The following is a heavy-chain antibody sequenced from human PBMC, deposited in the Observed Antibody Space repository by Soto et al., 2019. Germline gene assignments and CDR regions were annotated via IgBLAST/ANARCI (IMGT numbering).Heavy chain of an antibody. CDR3: ARDSRRSRGIVVEP. D-gene: IGHD3-22*01. J-gene: IGHJ5*02. Sequence: AGGSLRLSCAASGFTFSSYEMNWVRQAPGKGLEWVSYISSSGSTIYYADSVKGRFTISRDNAKNSLYLQMNSLRAEDTAVYYCARDSRRSRGIVVEPWGQGTLVTVS. CDR2: ISSSGSTI. V-gene: IGHV3-48*03. CDR1: GFTFSSYE.